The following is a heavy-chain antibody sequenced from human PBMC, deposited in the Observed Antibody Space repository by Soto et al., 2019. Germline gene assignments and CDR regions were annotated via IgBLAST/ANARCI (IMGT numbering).Heavy chain of an antibody. D-gene: IGHD2-2*01. CDR3: AKETSRFAVPPALDY. CDR1: GFTFSSYA. V-gene: IGHV3-30*18. Sequence: QVQLVESGGGVVQPGGSLRLSCAASGFTFSSYAMHWVRLAPGTGLEWVAGISYDGRNKFSADSVKGRFTISRDNSQNTLYLQINSLRPEDTAVYYCAKETSRFAVPPALDYWGQGTLVTVS. J-gene: IGHJ4*02. CDR2: ISYDGRNK.